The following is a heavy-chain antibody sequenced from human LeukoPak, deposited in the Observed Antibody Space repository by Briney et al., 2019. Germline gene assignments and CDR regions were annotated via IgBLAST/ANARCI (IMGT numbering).Heavy chain of an antibody. CDR2: IYYSGST. J-gene: IGHJ4*02. Sequence: SQTLSLTCTVSGGSISSGGYYWSWIRQHPGKGLEWIGYIYYSGSTYYNPSLKSRVTISVETSKNQFSLKLSSVTAADTAVYYCARDGHHYGVDYWGQGTLVTVSS. V-gene: IGHV4-31*03. D-gene: IGHD4/OR15-4a*01. CDR1: GGSISSGGYY. CDR3: ARDGHHYGVDY.